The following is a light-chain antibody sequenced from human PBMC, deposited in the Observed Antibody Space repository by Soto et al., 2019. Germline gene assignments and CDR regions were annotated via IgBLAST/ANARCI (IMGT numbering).Light chain of an antibody. Sequence: QSVLTQPPSASGSPGQSVTISCTGTSSDVGGYNYVSWYQQHPGKAPKLTIYEVSKRPSGVPDRFSGTKSGNTASLTVSGLQDEDEADYYCSSYAGSNNYVFGTGTKLTVL. CDR3: SSYAGSNNYV. J-gene: IGLJ1*01. CDR2: EVS. V-gene: IGLV2-8*01. CDR1: SSDVGGYNY.